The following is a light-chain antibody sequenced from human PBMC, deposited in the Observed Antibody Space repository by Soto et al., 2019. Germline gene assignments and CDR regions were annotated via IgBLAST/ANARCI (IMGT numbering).Light chain of an antibody. J-gene: IGLJ3*02. Sequence: QSALTQPASVSGSPGQSITISCTGTSSDLGAYNYVSWYQQHSGKAPKLIIYEVTNRPSGVSSRFSASKSGNTASLTIFGLQAEDEADYYCSSYTSSSSWVFGGGTKLTVL. CDR3: SSYTSSSSWV. V-gene: IGLV2-14*01. CDR1: SSDLGAYNY. CDR2: EVT.